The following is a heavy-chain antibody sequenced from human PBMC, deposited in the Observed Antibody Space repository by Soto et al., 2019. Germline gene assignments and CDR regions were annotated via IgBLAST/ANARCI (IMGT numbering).Heavy chain of an antibody. V-gene: IGHV3-21*01. CDR1: GFTFSSYS. J-gene: IGHJ6*03. CDR2: ISSSSSYI. CDR3: ARDHPVVVVPAATYYYYYYMDV. Sequence: EVQLVESGGGLVKPGGSLRLSCAASGFTFSSYSMNWVRQAPGKGLEWVSSISSSSSYIYYADSVKGRFTISRDNAKNSLYLQMNSLRAEDTAVYYCARDHPVVVVPAATYYYYYYMDVWGKGTTVTVSS. D-gene: IGHD2-2*01.